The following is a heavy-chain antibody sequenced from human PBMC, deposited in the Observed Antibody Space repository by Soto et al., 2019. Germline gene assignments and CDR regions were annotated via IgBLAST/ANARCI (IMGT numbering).Heavy chain of an antibody. Sequence: ASETLSLTCTVSGGSISSGGYYWSWIRQHPGKGLEWIGYIYYSGSTYYNPSLKSRVTISVDTSKNQFSLKLSSVTAADTAVYYCARLEMATFQIRDYWGQGTLVTVSS. J-gene: IGHJ4*02. V-gene: IGHV4-31*03. CDR2: IYYSGST. D-gene: IGHD5-12*01. CDR1: GGSISSGGYY. CDR3: ARLEMATFQIRDY.